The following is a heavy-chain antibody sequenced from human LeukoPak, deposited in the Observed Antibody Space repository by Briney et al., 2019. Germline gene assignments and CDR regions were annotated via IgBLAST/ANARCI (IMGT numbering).Heavy chain of an antibody. CDR2: INPSGGST. D-gene: IGHD3-22*01. Sequence: EASVKVSCKASGGTFSSYAISWVRQAPGQGLEWMGIINPSGGSTSYAQKFQGRITMARDTSTSTVYMELSSLRSEDTAVYYCARDFHDSSGPPRNFQHWGQGTLVTVSS. J-gene: IGHJ1*01. CDR1: GGTFSSYA. V-gene: IGHV1-46*01. CDR3: ARDFHDSSGPPRNFQH.